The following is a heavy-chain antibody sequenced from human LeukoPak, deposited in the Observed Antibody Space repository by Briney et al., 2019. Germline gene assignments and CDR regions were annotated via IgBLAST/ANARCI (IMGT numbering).Heavy chain of an antibody. CDR1: GVSISSSSYY. CDR3: ARGGSEYYYDSSGPYYFDY. D-gene: IGHD3-22*01. J-gene: IGHJ4*02. CDR2: IYYSGST. Sequence: SETLSLTCTVSGVSISSSSYYWGWIRQPPGKGLEWTGSIYYSGSTYYNPSLKSRVTISVDTSKNQFSLKLSSVTAADTAVYYCARGGSEYYYDSSGPYYFDYWGQGTLVTVSS. V-gene: IGHV4-39*01.